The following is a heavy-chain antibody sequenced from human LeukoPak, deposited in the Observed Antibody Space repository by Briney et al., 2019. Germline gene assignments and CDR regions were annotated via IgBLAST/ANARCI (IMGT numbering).Heavy chain of an antibody. CDR3: ARELRYYDSSGSRPFDQ. D-gene: IGHD3-22*01. J-gene: IGHJ4*02. CDR2: INWNGGST. V-gene: IGHV3-20*04. Sequence: GGSLRLSCAASGFTFNDHGMSWVRQAPGKGLEWVSGINWNGGSTGYADSVKGRFTISRDNAQNSLYLQMHGLRVEDTALYYCARELRYYDSSGSRPFDQWGQGTLVTVSS. CDR1: GFTFNDHG.